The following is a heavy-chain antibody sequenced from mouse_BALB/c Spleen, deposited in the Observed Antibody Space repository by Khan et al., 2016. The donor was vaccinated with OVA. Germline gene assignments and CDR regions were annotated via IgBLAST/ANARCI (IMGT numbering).Heavy chain of an antibody. V-gene: IGHV2-6-4*01. D-gene: IGHD1-1*01. Sequence: QMQLKESGPGLVAPSQSLSITCTVSGFSLSRYNVHWIRQPPGKGLEWLGMIWSGGSTDYNSAVKSRLSISKDNSKSQVFLKMNSLQTDDTDMYYCARAYGSSLGYYAMDYWGQGTSVTVSS. CDR3: ARAYGSSLGYYAMDY. CDR1: GFSLSRYN. J-gene: IGHJ4*01. CDR2: IWSGGST.